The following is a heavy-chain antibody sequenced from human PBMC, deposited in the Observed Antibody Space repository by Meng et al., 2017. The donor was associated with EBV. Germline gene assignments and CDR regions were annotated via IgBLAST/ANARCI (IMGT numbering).Heavy chain of an antibody. V-gene: IGHV1-2*06. CDR3: ARVGIAVAGTGDY. CDR2: INPTSGGT. CDR1: GYTFTGYY. D-gene: IGHD6-19*01. J-gene: IGHJ4*02. Sequence: QVVHTGAEVKKPGASVKVSCKASGYTFTGYYMHWVRQAPGQGLEWMGRINPTSGGTNYAQKFQGRVTMTRDTSISTAYMELSRLRSDDTAVYYCARVGIAVAGTGDYWGQGTLVTVSS.